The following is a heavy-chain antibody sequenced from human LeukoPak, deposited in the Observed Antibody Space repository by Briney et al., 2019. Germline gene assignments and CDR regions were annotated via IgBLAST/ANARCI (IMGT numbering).Heavy chain of an antibody. CDR3: ARYRGDHVSLPSPFDY. CDR2: ISPEDSDT. D-gene: IGHD2-21*02. V-gene: IGHV5-51*01. J-gene: IGHJ4*02. Sequence: GESLKISCKGSGYRFTDYWIGWVRQMPGKGLEWMGIISPEDSDTRYSPSFQGQVTISADESISTAYLQWSSLKASDTALYYCARYRGDHVSLPSPFDYWGQGTLVTVSS. CDR1: GYRFTDYW.